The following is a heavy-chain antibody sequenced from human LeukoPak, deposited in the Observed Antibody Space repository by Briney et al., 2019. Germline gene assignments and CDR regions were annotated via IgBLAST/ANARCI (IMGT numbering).Heavy chain of an antibody. Sequence: SETLSLTCSVSGGSIRTNTNFWGWDSSSYWGWIRQPPGKGLEWIGEINHSGSTNYNPSLKSRVTISVDTSKNQFSLKLSSVTAADTAVYYCARSSSIAAAGRYYYYYGMDVWGQGTTVTVSS. V-gene: IGHV4-39*07. D-gene: IGHD6-13*01. CDR3: ARSSSIAAAGRYYYYYGMDV. J-gene: IGHJ6*02. CDR2: INHSGST. CDR1: GGSIRTNTNFWGWDSSSY.